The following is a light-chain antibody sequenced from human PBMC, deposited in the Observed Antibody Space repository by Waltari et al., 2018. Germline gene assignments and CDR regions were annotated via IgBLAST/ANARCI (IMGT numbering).Light chain of an antibody. CDR3: QVWDSSSDHWV. CDR2: YDS. V-gene: IGLV3-21*02. J-gene: IGLJ3*02. CDR1: NIGRKS. Sequence: SYVVTQPPSVSVAPGQTARITCGGNNIGRKSVHWYQQKPGQAPVLVVYYDSDRPSGIPERFSGSNSGNTATLTISRVEAGDEADYFCQVWDSSSDHWVFGGGTKLSVL.